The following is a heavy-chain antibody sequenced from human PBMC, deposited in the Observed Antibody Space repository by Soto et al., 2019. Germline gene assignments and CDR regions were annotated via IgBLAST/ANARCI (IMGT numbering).Heavy chain of an antibody. J-gene: IGHJ6*03. Sequence: GESLKISCKGSGYSFTSYWIGWVRQMPGKGLEWMGIIYPGDSDTRYSPSFQGQVTISADKSISTAYLQWSSLKASDTAMYYCASFTGLRFKEDYYYYYMDVWGKGTTVTVSS. CDR1: GYSFTSYW. D-gene: IGHD3-3*01. CDR3: ASFTGLRFKEDYYYYYMDV. V-gene: IGHV5-51*01. CDR2: IYPGDSDT.